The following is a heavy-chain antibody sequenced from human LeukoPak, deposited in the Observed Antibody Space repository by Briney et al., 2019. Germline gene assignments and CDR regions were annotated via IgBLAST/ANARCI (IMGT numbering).Heavy chain of an antibody. CDR1: GFTFSTYS. CDR2: ISSSSSDI. V-gene: IGHV3-21*01. J-gene: IGHJ3*02. CDR3: ARDIGGGFWDI. D-gene: IGHD3-3*01. Sequence: GGSLRLSCAASGFTFSTYSMNWVRQAPGKGLEWVSSISSSSSDIYYADSMRGRFTISRDNSKNMLYLQMNSLRAEDTAVYYCARDIGGGFWDIWGQGTMVTVSS.